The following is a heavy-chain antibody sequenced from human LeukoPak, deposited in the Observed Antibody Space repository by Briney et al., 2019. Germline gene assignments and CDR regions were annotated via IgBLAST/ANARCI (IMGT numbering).Heavy chain of an antibody. Sequence: QPGGSLRLSCAASGFTFSTYAMSWVRQAPGKGLEWVSDISGSGGSTYHADSVKGRFTVSRDNSKNTLYLQMSSLRADDTAVYYCAKGPRQQLVTRFDNWGQGTLVTVSS. CDR1: GFTFSTYA. V-gene: IGHV3-23*01. CDR3: AKGPRQQLVTRFDN. CDR2: ISGSGGST. J-gene: IGHJ4*02. D-gene: IGHD6-13*01.